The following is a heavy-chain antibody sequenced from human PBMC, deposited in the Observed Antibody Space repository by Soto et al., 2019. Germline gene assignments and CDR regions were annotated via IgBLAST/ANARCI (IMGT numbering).Heavy chain of an antibody. V-gene: IGHV1-69*13. CDR2: IIPIFGTA. D-gene: IGHD2-2*01. Sequence: SVKVSCKASGGTFSSYAISWVRQAPGQGLEWMGGIIPIFGTANYAQKFQGRVTITADESTSTAYMELSSLRSEDTAVYYCAEGVPGQSYYYYGMDVWGQGTTVTVSS. CDR1: GGTFSSYA. J-gene: IGHJ6*02. CDR3: AEGVPGQSYYYYGMDV.